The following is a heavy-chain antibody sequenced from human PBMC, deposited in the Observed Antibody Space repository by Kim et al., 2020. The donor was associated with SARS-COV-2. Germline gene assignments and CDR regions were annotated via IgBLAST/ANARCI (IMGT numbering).Heavy chain of an antibody. CDR3: ARPDGVWFGEPGAFDI. J-gene: IGHJ3*02. CDR1: GYTFTSYG. Sequence: ASVKVSCKASGYTFTSYGISWVRQAPGQGLEWMGWLSAYNGYTNYAQKLQGRVTMTPDTSTSTAYLELRSLRSDDTAVYYCARPDGVWFGEPGAFDIWGQGTMVTVSS. CDR2: LSAYNGYT. D-gene: IGHD3-10*01. V-gene: IGHV1-18*01.